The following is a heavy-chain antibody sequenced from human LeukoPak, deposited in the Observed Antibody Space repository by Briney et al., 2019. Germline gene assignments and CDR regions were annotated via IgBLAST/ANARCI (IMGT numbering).Heavy chain of an antibody. V-gene: IGHV4-59*01. Sequence: SETLSLTCAVYGGSISSYYWSWIRQPPGKGLEWIGYIYYSGSTNYNPSLKSRVTISVDTSKNQFSLKLSSVTAADTAVYYCARAPRRDYDFWSGLFDYWGQGTLVTVSS. CDR3: ARAPRRDYDFWSGLFDY. CDR1: GGSISSYY. CDR2: IYYSGST. D-gene: IGHD3-3*01. J-gene: IGHJ4*02.